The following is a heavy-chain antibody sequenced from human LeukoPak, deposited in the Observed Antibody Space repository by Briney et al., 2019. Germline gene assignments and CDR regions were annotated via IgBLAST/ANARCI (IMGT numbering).Heavy chain of an antibody. V-gene: IGHV4-4*02. CDR2: IYHSGST. Sequence: SETLSLTCAVSGGSISSSNWWSWVRQPPGKGLEWIGEIYHSGSTNYNPSLKSRVTISVDKSKNQFSLKLSSETAADTAVYYCAREYCSGGSCYLDYWGQGTLVTVSS. J-gene: IGHJ4*02. CDR1: GGSISSSNW. D-gene: IGHD2-15*01. CDR3: AREYCSGGSCYLDY.